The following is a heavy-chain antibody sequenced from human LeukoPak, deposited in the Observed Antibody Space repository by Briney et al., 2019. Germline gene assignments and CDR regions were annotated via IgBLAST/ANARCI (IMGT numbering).Heavy chain of an antibody. V-gene: IGHV4-38-2*02. Sequence: SETLSLTCTVSGYSITSAYYWGWIRQPPGKGLEWIGSIYYSGRTYYNPSLKSRVTISVDTSKNQFSLKLNSVTAADTAVYYCARILYSNNIDYWGQGTLVTVSS. D-gene: IGHD2/OR15-2a*01. J-gene: IGHJ4*02. CDR2: IYYSGRT. CDR1: GYSITSAYY. CDR3: ARILYSNNIDY.